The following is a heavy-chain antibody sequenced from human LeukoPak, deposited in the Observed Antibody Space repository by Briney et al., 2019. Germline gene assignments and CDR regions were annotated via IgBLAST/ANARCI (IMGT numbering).Heavy chain of an antibody. Sequence: SETLSLTCTVSGYSISSGYYWGWIRQPTGKGLDWIGSIYHSGNTNYNRSLKSRVTISADTSKNQFSLRLSSVTAADTAVYYCARRGTAYCRAGNCYSDKYFDYSGPGTQVTVSS. D-gene: IGHD2-15*01. CDR1: GYSISSGYY. V-gene: IGHV4-38-2*02. J-gene: IGHJ4*02. CDR2: IYHSGNT. CDR3: ARRGTAYCRAGNCYSDKYFDY.